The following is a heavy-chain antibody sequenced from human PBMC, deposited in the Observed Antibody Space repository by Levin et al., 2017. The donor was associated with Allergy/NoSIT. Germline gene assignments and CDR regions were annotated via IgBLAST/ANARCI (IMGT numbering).Heavy chain of an antibody. J-gene: IGHJ4*02. CDR2: INHSGST. CDR3: ARRSGWYRKDIDY. CDR1: GGSFSGYY. Sequence: SQTLSLTCAVYGGSFSGYYWSWIRQPPGKGLEWIGEINHSGSTNYNPSLKSRVTISVDTSKNQFSLKLSSVTAADTAVYYCARRSGWYRKDIDYWGQGTLVTVSS. D-gene: IGHD6-19*01. V-gene: IGHV4-34*01.